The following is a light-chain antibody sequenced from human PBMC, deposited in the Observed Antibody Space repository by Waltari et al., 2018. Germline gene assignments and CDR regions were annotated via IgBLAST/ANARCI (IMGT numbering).Light chain of an antibody. V-gene: IGLV2-11*01. CDR1: SIDVGCFNF. CDR2: DVT. Sequence: QSALPPPRPLFGSPRQSVTISCHGTSIDVGCFNFVSWFQHHPGEAPKLIIYDVTKRPSGVPGRFSGSKSGNTASLTISGLQAEDDSDYYCCSYAGFYTYVFGTGTKVTVL. CDR3: CSYAGFYTYV. J-gene: IGLJ1*01.